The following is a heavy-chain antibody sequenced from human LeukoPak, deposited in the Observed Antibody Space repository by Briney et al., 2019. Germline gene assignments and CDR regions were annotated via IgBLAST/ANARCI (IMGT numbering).Heavy chain of an antibody. CDR3: ARLDQWLVTYYFDY. V-gene: IGHV4-39*01. D-gene: IGHD6-19*01. J-gene: IGHJ4*02. CDR1: AGSISSSSYY. Sequence: PSETLSLTCTVSAGSISSSSYYWGWIRQPPGKGLEWIGSIYYSGSTYYNPSLKSRVTISVDTSKNQFSLKLSSVTAADTAVYYCARLDQWLVTYYFDYWGQGTLVTVSS. CDR2: IYYSGST.